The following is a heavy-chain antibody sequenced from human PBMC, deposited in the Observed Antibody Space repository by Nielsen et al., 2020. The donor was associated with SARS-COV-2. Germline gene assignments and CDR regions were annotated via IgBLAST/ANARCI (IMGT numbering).Heavy chain of an antibody. D-gene: IGHD1-14*01. Sequence: GGSLRLSCAASGFTFSDYYMSWIRQAPGQGLEWVSYISSSSSYTNYADSVKGRFTISRDNAKNSLYLQMNSLRAEDTAVYYGARGGTTGYFNLWGRGTLVTVSS. CDR3: ARGGTTGYFNL. J-gene: IGHJ2*01. V-gene: IGHV3-11*05. CDR2: ISSSSSYT. CDR1: GFTFSDYY.